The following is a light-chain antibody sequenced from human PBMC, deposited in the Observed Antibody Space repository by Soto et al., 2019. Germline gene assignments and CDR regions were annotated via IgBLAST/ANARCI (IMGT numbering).Light chain of an antibody. CDR1: SSNIGAGYD. CDR3: QSYDSSLSGFYV. V-gene: IGLV1-40*01. J-gene: IGLJ1*01. Sequence: QSVLTQPPSVSGAPGQRVTISCTGSSSNIGAGYDVHWYQQLPGTAPKLLIYGNSNRPSEVPDRFSGSKSGTSASLAITGLRAEDEADYYCQSYDSSLSGFYVFGTGTKLTVL. CDR2: GNS.